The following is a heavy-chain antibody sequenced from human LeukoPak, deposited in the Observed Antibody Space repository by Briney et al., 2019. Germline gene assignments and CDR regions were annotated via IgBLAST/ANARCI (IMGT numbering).Heavy chain of an antibody. CDR1: GGSISSSSYY. V-gene: IGHV4-39*07. CDR3: ARDAYRSIAAAGTDY. D-gene: IGHD6-13*01. Sequence: SETLSLTCTVSGGSISSSSYYWGWIRQPPGKGLEWIGSIYYSGSTYYNPSLKSRVTISIDTSKNQFSLKLSSVTAADTAVYYCARDAYRSIAAAGTDYWGQGTLVTVSS. CDR2: IYYSGST. J-gene: IGHJ4*02.